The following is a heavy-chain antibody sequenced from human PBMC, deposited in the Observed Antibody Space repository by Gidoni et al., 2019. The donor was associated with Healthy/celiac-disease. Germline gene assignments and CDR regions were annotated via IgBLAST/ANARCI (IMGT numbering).Heavy chain of an antibody. D-gene: IGHD3-16*01. CDR3: ARRLDYDYTRAYFDY. V-gene: IGHV4-39*01. CDR2: IYYSGST. J-gene: IGHJ4*02. Sequence: QLQLQESGPGLVKPSETLSLTCTVSGGSISSSSYYWGWIRQPPGKGLEWSGSIYYSGSTYYNPSLKSRVTIAVDTSKNQFSLKLSSVTAADTAVYYCARRLDYDYTRAYFDYWGQGTLVTVSS. CDR1: GGSISSSSYY.